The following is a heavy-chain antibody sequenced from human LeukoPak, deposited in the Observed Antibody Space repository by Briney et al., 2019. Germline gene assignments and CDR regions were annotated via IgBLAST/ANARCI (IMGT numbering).Heavy chain of an antibody. CDR1: GLTFSTCG. D-gene: IGHD3-22*01. CDR2: IRYDGGNK. CDR3: AKDRSYDDNSGYRNCDY. V-gene: IGHV3-30*02. Sequence: PGGSLRLSCAASGLTFSTCGMHWVRQAPGKGLEWVAFIRYDGGNKYYADSVKGRFIISRDNSENTLYLQMNSPRAEDTAVYYCAKDRSYDDNSGYRNCDYWGQGTLVTVSS. J-gene: IGHJ4*02.